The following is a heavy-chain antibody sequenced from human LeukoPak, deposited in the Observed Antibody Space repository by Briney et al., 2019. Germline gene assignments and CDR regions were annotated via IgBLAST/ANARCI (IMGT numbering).Heavy chain of an antibody. CDR1: GGSISSGSYY. CDR3: ARVPIVCSSTSCFYYGMDV. V-gene: IGHV4-61*02. J-gene: IGHJ6*02. D-gene: IGHD2-2*01. CDR2: IYTSGST. Sequence: SQTPSPTCTVSGGSISSGSYYWSWIRQPAGKGLEWIGRIYTSGSTNYNPSLKSRVTISVDTSKNQFSLKLSSVTAADTAVYYCARVPIVCSSTSCFYYGMDVWGQGTTVTVSS.